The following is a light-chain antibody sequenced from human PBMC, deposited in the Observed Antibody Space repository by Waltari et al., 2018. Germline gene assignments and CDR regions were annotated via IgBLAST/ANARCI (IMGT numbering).Light chain of an antibody. Sequence: EIVMTQSPATLSVSPGERVTLSCRASQRISNNLAWYQQKPGQAPRLLIYGASTRATGIPARFSGSGSGTEFTLTISSLQSEDFAVYYCQQYNNWPPLTFGGGTKVEIK. CDR3: QQYNNWPPLT. CDR1: QRISNN. V-gene: IGKV3-15*01. J-gene: IGKJ4*01. CDR2: GAS.